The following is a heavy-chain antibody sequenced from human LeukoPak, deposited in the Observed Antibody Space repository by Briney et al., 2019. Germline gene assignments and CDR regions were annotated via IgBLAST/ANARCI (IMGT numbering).Heavy chain of an antibody. J-gene: IGHJ4*02. CDR1: GYTFTTYW. CDR2: IYPGDSET. D-gene: IGHD2-2*01. V-gene: IGHV5-51*01. CDR3: ARLPVAVGGADY. Sequence: GESLKISCKVSGYTFTTYWIGWVRQMPGKGLEWMGIIYPGDSETRYSPSFQGQVTISADKSISTAYLQWSSLKASDTAMYYCARLPVAVGGADYWGQGTLVTVSS.